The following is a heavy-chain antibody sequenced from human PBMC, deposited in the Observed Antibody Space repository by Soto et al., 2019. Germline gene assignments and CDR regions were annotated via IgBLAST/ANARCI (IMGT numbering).Heavy chain of an antibody. Sequence: QVQLQESGPGLVKPSETLSLTCTVSGGSISSYYWSWIRQPPGKGLEWIGYIYYSGSTNYNPSLKSRVTISVDTSKNQFSLKLSSVTAADTAVYYCVGVPANRLYWYFDLWGRGTLVTVSS. CDR1: GGSISSYY. CDR2: IYYSGST. V-gene: IGHV4-59*01. D-gene: IGHD2-2*01. CDR3: VGVPANRLYWYFDL. J-gene: IGHJ2*01.